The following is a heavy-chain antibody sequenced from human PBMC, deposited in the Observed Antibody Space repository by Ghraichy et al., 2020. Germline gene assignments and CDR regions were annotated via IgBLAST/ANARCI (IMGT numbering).Heavy chain of an antibody. J-gene: IGHJ4*02. CDR2: ISWDGGST. V-gene: IGHV3-43*01. Sequence: GESLNISCAASGFTFDDYTMHWVRQAPGKGLEWVSLISWDGGSTYYADSVKGRFTISRDNSKNSLYLQMNSLRTEDTALYYCAKDIRPRSSGWYFDYWGQGTLVTVSS. D-gene: IGHD6-19*01. CDR1: GFTFDDYT. CDR3: AKDIRPRSSGWYFDY.